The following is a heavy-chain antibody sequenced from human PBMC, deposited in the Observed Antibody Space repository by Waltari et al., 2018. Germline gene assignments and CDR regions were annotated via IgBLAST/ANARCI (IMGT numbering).Heavy chain of an antibody. D-gene: IGHD3-10*02. CDR2: FYHSGSK. CDR3: TRGILFSGYMDV. Sequence: QVQLPESGPGLLKPSETLSLTCAFPDSSLSRPFYWGWIRQPPGRGLEWIGSFYHSGSKYYKPSLKSRVTISVDTSRNQFSLRLSSVTAADTAVYYCTRGILFSGYMDVWGKGTTVIVSS. J-gene: IGHJ6*03. V-gene: IGHV4-38-2*01. CDR1: DSSLSRPFY.